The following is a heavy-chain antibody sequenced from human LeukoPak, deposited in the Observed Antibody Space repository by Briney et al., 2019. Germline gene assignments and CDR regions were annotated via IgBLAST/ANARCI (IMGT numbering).Heavy chain of an antibody. Sequence: QSGGSLRLSCAASGFTFSSYGMHWVRQAPGKGLEWVAVIWYDGSNKYYADSVKGRFTISRDNSKNTLYLQMNSLRAEDTAMYYCAIEYTSGRSFDYWGQGTLVTVSS. CDR3: AIEYTSGRSFDY. CDR2: IWYDGSNK. V-gene: IGHV3-33*01. J-gene: IGHJ4*02. D-gene: IGHD6-19*01. CDR1: GFTFSSYG.